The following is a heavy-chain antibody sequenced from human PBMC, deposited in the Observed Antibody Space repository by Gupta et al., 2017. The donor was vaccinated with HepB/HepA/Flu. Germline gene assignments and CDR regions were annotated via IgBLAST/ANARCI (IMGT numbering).Heavy chain of an antibody. D-gene: IGHD3-22*01. CDR3: TSTSPMIKGRYVEY. CDR2: VRTRPNNYAT. Sequence: LVESGGGLVQPGGSLKLSCAASGFSFSGFAVHWVRQASGRGLEWLARVRTRPNNYATSYAASVKDRFAISRDDSNDTAYLQMDSLKTEDTAVYFCTSTSPMIKGRYVEYWGQGILVSVS. V-gene: IGHV3-73*02. J-gene: IGHJ4*02. CDR1: GFSFSGFA.